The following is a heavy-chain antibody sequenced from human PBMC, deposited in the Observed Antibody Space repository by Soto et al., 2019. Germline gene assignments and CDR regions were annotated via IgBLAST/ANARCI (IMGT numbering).Heavy chain of an antibody. J-gene: IGHJ3*02. V-gene: IGHV1-69*13. Sequence: GASVTVSCKASGYTFTSYGISWVRQAPGQGLEWMGGIIPIFGTANYAQKFQGRVTITADESTSTAYMELSSLRSEDTAVYYCARDRIQYYDSSGYRAFDIWGQGTMVT. CDR2: IIPIFGTA. CDR3: ARDRIQYYDSSGYRAFDI. D-gene: IGHD3-22*01. CDR1: GYTFTSYG.